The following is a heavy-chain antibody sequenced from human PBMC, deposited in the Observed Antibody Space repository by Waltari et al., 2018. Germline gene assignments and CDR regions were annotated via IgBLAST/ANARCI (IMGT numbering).Heavy chain of an antibody. CDR3: AKDNFGMDV. D-gene: IGHD3-16*01. Sequence: EPHLVESGGGLVKPGGSLRLSCEASGFMFSAYSMNWVRQAQGKGLEWVSSISASTSYIYYAASVEGRFTISRDNARNSLFLQMNSLRAEDTAVYYCAKDNFGMDVWGQGTTVTVS. CDR2: ISASTSYI. J-gene: IGHJ6*02. V-gene: IGHV3-21*01. CDR1: GFMFSAYS.